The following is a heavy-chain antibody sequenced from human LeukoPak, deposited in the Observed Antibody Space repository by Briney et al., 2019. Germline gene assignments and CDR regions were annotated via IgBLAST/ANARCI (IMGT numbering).Heavy chain of an antibody. CDR3: ARGHGDYVRAQSRYNWFDP. J-gene: IGHJ5*02. D-gene: IGHD4-17*01. CDR2: ISPAGGTT. CDR1: GFTFSSEA. V-gene: IGHV3-23*01. Sequence: GGSLILSCAVSGFTFSSEAMGWVRQLPGGGLEWVSTISPAGGTTYYAESMKGRFTISRDNSKSTLYLQMNSLRVEDTAVYYCARGHGDYVRAQSRYNWFDPWGQGTLVTVSS.